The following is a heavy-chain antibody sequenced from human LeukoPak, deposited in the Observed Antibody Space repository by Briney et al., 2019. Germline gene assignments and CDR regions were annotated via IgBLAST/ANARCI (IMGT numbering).Heavy chain of an antibody. J-gene: IGHJ4*02. CDR3: AKTRGKYGSGTYFDS. V-gene: IGHV3-9*03. D-gene: IGHD3-10*01. CDR2: ITWNSAVL. CDR1: GFTFDDYT. Sequence: GGSLRLSCAASGFTFDDYTIHWVRQAPGKGLEWVSGITWNSAVLVYADSVKGRFTISRDNAKNSLYLQMNSLRAEDMALYYCAKTRGKYGSGTYFDSWGGGTLVTVSS.